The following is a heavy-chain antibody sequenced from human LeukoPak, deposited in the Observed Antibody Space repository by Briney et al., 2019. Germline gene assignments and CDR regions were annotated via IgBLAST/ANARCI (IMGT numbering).Heavy chain of an antibody. D-gene: IGHD3-22*01. CDR1: GFTFSNYA. V-gene: IGHV3-23*01. J-gene: IGHJ4*02. CDR3: AKGKDTYNYDSSGYYFGEY. CDR2: MSGSGAST. Sequence: GGSLRLSRAASGFTFSNYAMSWVRQAPGKGLEWVSAMSGSGASTFYADSVKGRFTISRDNSKNTLYLQMNSLRAEDTALYYCAKGKDTYNYDSSGYYFGEYWGQGTLVTVST.